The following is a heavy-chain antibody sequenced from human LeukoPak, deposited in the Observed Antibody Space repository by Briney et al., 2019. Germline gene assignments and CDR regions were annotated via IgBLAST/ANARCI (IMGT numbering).Heavy chain of an antibody. Sequence: TSETLSLTCTVSGFYIYTGGYYWGWIRRPPGKGLEWIGTTHYSGETFYNPTLKSRVTMSVDTSRNHFSLRLDSVTAADTAVYYCARQTTGSFQWTFDNWGLGTLVTASS. D-gene: IGHD1-26*01. J-gene: IGHJ4*02. CDR3: ARQTTGSFQWTFDN. V-gene: IGHV4-39*02. CDR1: GFYIYTGGYY. CDR2: THYSGET.